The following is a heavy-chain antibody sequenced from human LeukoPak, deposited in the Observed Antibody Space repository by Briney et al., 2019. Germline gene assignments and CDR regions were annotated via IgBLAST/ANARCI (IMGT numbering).Heavy chain of an antibody. CDR1: GFTFSRYA. V-gene: IGHV3-64D*06. D-gene: IGHD3-10*01. J-gene: IGHJ4*02. CDR3: VKDGSGSYYTYYFDY. CDR2: ISSNGGST. Sequence: PGGSLRLSCSASGFTFSRYAMHWVRQAPGKGLEYVSAISSNGGSTYYADSVKGRFTISRDNPKNTLYLQMSSLRAEDTAVYYCVKDGSGSYYTYYFDYWGQGTLVTVSS.